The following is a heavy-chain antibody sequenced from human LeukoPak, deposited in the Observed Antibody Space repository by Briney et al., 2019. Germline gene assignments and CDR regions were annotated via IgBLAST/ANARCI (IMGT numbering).Heavy chain of an antibody. CDR1: GGSFSGYC. V-gene: IGHV4-34*01. J-gene: IGHJ4*02. D-gene: IGHD6-19*01. CDR2: INHSGST. Sequence: SETLSLTCAVYGGSFSGYCWSWIRQPPGEGLEWIGEINHSGSTNYNPSLKSRVTISVDTSKNQFSLKLSSVTAADTAVYYCARLNSYSSGWYRYWGQGTLVTVSS. CDR3: ARLNSYSSGWYRY.